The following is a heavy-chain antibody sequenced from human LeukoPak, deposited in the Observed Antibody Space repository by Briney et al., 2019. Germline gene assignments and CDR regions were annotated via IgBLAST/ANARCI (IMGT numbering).Heavy chain of an antibody. V-gene: IGHV4-39*07. J-gene: IGHJ5*02. D-gene: IGHD6-19*01. Sequence: SETLSLTCTVSGVSISSSNSYWGWLRQPPGKGLEWVGSIYYSGNTNYNPSLKSRVTISVDTSKNQFSLKLSSVTAADTAVYYCARRGSSGWYFKVHNWFDPWGQGTLVTVSS. CDR1: GVSISSSNSY. CDR2: IYYSGNT. CDR3: ARRGSSGWYFKVHNWFDP.